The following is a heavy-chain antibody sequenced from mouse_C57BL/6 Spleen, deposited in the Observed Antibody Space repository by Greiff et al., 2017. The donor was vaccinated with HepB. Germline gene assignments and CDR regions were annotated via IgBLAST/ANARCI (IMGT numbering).Heavy chain of an antibody. CDR3: TRGGGSSPYWYVDV. J-gene: IGHJ1*03. CDR1: GYTFTDYE. D-gene: IGHD1-1*01. Sequence: QVQLQQSGAELVRPGASVTLSCKASGYTFTDYEMHWVKQTPVHGLEWIGAIDPETGGTAYNQKFKGKAILTADKSSSTAYMELRSLTSEDSAVYYCTRGGGSSPYWYVDVWGTGTTVTVSS. CDR2: IDPETGGT. V-gene: IGHV1-15*01.